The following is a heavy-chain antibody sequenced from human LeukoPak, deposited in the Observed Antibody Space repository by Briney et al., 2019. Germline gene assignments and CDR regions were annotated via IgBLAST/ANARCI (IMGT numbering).Heavy chain of an antibody. CDR1: GVSISSSYSY. CDR3: ARVSSSIAVAGTRYYYYMDV. D-gene: IGHD6-19*01. Sequence: SETLSLTCTVSGVSISSSYSYWGWIRQPPGMGLEWIGRIYTSGSTNYNPSLKSRVTISVDTSKNQFSLKLSSVTAADTAVYYCARVSSSIAVAGTRYYYYMDVWGKGTTVTISS. CDR2: IYTSGST. J-gene: IGHJ6*03. V-gene: IGHV4-39*07.